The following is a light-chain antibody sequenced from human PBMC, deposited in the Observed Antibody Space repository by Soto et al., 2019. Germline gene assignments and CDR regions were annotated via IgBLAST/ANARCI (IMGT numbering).Light chain of an antibody. CDR1: SSDVGGYNF. Sequence: QSALTQPRSVSGSPGQSVTISCTGTSSDVGGYNFVLWYQQYPGKAPKVMIYGVNQRPSGVPDRFSGSKSDNTASLTISGLQAEDEADYYCCSYAGGPYVFGTGTKLTVL. J-gene: IGLJ1*01. CDR2: GVN. V-gene: IGLV2-11*01. CDR3: CSYAGGPYV.